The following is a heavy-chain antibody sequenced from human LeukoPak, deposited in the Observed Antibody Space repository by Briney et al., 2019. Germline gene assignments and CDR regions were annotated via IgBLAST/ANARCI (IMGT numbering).Heavy chain of an antibody. Sequence: SVKVSCKASGGTFSSYAISWVRQAPGQGLEWMGGILPIFGTANYAQKFQGRVTITADHSTSTAYMELSSLRSEDTAVYFCARDVGATAVFDIWGQGTFVTVSS. D-gene: IGHD1-26*01. CDR2: ILPIFGTA. CDR1: GGTFSSYA. V-gene: IGHV1-69*13. CDR3: ARDVGATAVFDI. J-gene: IGHJ3*02.